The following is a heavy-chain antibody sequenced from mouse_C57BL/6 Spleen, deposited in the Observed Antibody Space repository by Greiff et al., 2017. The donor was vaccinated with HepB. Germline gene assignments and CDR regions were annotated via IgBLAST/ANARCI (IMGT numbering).Heavy chain of an antibody. V-gene: IGHV1-50*01. J-gene: IGHJ3*01. CDR3: VYYSNYVCAY. CDR1: GYTFTSYW. Sequence: VQLQQSGAELVKPGASVKLSCKASGYTFTSYWMQWVKQRPGQGLEWIGEIDPSDSYTNYNQKFKGKATLTVDTSSSTAYMQLSSLTSEDSAVYYCVYYSNYVCAYWGQGTLVTVSA. CDR2: IDPSDSYT. D-gene: IGHD2-5*01.